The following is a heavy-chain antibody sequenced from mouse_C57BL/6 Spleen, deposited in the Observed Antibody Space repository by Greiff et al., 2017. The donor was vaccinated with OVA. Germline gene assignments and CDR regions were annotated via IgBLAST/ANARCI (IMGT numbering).Heavy chain of an antibody. CDR3: AKARLRSFYAMDY. V-gene: IGHV5-17*01. CDR2: ISSGSSTI. Sequence: VQLQQSGGGLVKPGGSLKLSCAASGFTFSDYGMHWVRQAPEKGLEWVAYISSGSSTIYYADTVKGRFTISRDNAKNTLFLQMTSLRSEDTAMYYCAKARLRSFYAMDYWGQGTSVTVSS. CDR1: GFTFSDYG. J-gene: IGHJ4*01. D-gene: IGHD1-1*01.